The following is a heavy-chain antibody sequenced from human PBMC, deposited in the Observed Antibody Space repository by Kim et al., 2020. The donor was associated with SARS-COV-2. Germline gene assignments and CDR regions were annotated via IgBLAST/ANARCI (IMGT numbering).Heavy chain of an antibody. CDR1: GFTFSSYA. J-gene: IGHJ5*02. CDR2: ISSNGGST. V-gene: IGHV3-64D*06. D-gene: IGHD2-15*01. CDR3: VKESRGYCSGGSCYKWFDP. Sequence: GGSLRLSCSASGFTFSSYAMHWVRQAPGKGLEYVSAISSNGGSTYYADSVKGRFTISRDNSKNTLYLQMSSLRAEDTAVYYCVKESRGYCSGGSCYKWFDPWGQGTLVTVSS.